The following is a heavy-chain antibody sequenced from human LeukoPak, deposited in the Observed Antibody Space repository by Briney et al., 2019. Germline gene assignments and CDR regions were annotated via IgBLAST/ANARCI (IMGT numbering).Heavy chain of an antibody. CDR1: GFSMSVYW. J-gene: IGHJ4*02. CDR2: IKQDGSER. CDR3: AKGRGADCSGDCYSRILDH. D-gene: IGHD2-21*02. Sequence: GGSLRLSCEASGFSMSVYWMSWVRQAPGKGLEWVGNIKQDGSERNYVDSVKGRFTISRENAKKSLYLQMDSLRAEDAAVYYCAKGRGADCSGDCYSRILDHWGQGTLVTVSS. V-gene: IGHV3-7*03.